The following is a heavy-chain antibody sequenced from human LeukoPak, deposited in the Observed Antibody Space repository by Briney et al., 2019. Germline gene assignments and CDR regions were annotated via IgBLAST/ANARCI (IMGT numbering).Heavy chain of an antibody. D-gene: IGHD6-13*01. Sequence: GSSVKVSCKASGGTFSSYGISWVRQAPGQGLEWMGGIIPLFGTTNFAQKFQGRVTIIADESTGTGYMELSSLRSEDTAVYYCARSRVNHLVPNHYYYYYMDVWGKGTTVTVSS. CDR3: ARSRVNHLVPNHYYYYYMDV. CDR2: IIPLFGTT. V-gene: IGHV1-69*01. CDR1: GGTFSSYG. J-gene: IGHJ6*03.